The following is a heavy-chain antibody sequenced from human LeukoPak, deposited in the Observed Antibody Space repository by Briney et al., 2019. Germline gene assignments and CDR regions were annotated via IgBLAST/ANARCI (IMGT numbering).Heavy chain of an antibody. Sequence: ASVKVSCKVSGYTLTELSMHWVRQAPGKGLEWMGGFDPEDGETIYAQKFQGRVTMTEDTSTGTAYMELSSLRPEDTAVYYCATRLDLTGYYPYFDYWGQGTLVTVSS. CDR2: FDPEDGET. CDR3: ATRLDLTGYYPYFDY. V-gene: IGHV1-24*01. J-gene: IGHJ4*02. D-gene: IGHD3-9*01. CDR1: GYTLTELS.